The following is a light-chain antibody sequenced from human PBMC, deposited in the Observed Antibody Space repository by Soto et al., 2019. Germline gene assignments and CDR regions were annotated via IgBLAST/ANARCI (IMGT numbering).Light chain of an antibody. CDR2: TAS. CDR3: QQYNSYSPLT. J-gene: IGKJ4*01. Sequence: DIQMTQSPSSLSASVGDRVTITCRASQNIATYLNWYQQTPGKAPKLLIYTASTLQSGVPSRFSGSGSGTDFTLTISSLQPDDYATYYCQQYNSYSPLTFGGGTKVEIK. CDR1: QNIATY. V-gene: IGKV1-39*01.